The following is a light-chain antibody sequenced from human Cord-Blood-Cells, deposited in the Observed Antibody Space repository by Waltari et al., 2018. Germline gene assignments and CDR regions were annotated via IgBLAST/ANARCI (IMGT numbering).Light chain of an antibody. CDR1: SSNIRNNY. Sequence: QSVLTQPPSVSSAPGQKVTISCSVSSSNIRNNYVSWYHHLPGKAPKLLIYDNNKRPSGIPDRFSGSKSGTSATLGITGLQTGDEADYYCGTWDSSLSAGVFGGGTKLTVL. CDR2: DNN. J-gene: IGLJ3*02. CDR3: GTWDSSLSAGV. V-gene: IGLV1-51*01.